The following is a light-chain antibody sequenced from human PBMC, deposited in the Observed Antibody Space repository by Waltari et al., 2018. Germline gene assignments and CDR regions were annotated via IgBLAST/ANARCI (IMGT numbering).Light chain of an antibody. CDR3: CSYAGSSTVK. CDR1: SRAVGGYKL. J-gene: IGLJ2*01. V-gene: IGLV2-23*01. CDR2: ADS. Sequence: QSALTQPASVSVSPGQSITISCTGPSRAVGGYKLFSWYQQHPRKAPRLMIYADSNRPSGSSNRFSGSKSGNTASLTISGLQAEDEAAYYCCSYAGSSTVKFGEGTYLTVL.